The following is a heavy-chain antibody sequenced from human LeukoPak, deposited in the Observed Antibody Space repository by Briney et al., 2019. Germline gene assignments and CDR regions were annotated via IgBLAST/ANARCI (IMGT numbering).Heavy chain of an antibody. V-gene: IGHV4-59*08. D-gene: IGHD3-10*01. J-gene: IGHJ4*02. CDR1: GASISSYY. CDR3: ARHPYGSGTTGLDY. CDR2: ISDSGST. Sequence: SETLSLTCTVSGASISSYYWSWIRQPPGKGLEWIAYISDSGSTNYNPSLKSRATMSVDTSKNQFSLKLSSVTAADTAGYYCARHPYGSGTTGLDYWGQGTLVSVSS.